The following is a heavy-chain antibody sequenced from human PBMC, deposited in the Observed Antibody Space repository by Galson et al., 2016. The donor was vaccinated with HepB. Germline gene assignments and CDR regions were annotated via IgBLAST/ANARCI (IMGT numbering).Heavy chain of an antibody. CDR3: ARGILLEWLFSENWFFDL. J-gene: IGHJ2*01. Sequence: RFTISRDNAKNSLYLQMNSLRDEDTALYYCARGILLEWLFSENWFFDLWGRGTLVTVSS. V-gene: IGHV3-48*02. D-gene: IGHD3-3*01.